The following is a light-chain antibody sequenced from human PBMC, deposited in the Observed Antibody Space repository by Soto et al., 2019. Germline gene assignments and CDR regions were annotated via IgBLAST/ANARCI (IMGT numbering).Light chain of an antibody. CDR2: DAS. CDR1: QSVSSY. V-gene: IGKV3-11*01. CDR3: QQRSNWPIT. J-gene: IGKJ5*01. Sequence: EIVLTQSPGTLSLFPGERATLSCRASQSVSSYLAWYQQKPGRAPRLLIYDASNRATGIPGSFSGSGSGTDFTLTISSLEPEDFAVYYCQQRSNWPITFGQGTRLEIK.